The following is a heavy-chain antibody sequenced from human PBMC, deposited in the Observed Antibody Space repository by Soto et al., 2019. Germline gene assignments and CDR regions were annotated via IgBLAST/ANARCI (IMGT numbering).Heavy chain of an antibody. CDR3: ATSYGSGYRAFDS. CDR2: INPILSMS. J-gene: IGHJ4*02. V-gene: IGHV1-69*02. D-gene: IGHD3-10*01. Sequence: QVQLVQSGADVQRPGSSVRVSCKASGDTFNFHTINWVRQAPGQGLQWMGRINPILSMSNYAPRFQGRVTMTADKSTSTAYMELSSLRSEDTAMYYCATSYGSGYRAFDSWGQGALVTVSS. CDR1: GDTFNFHT.